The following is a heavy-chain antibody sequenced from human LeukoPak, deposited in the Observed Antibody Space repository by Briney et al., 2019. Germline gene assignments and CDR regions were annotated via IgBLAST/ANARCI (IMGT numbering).Heavy chain of an antibody. CDR2: ISGSGGST. V-gene: IGHV3-23*01. CDR3: AKDLEATIFRYHFDY. CDR1: GFTFSSYA. D-gene: IGHD3-9*01. Sequence: GGSLRLSCAASGFTFSSYAMSWVRQAPGKGLEWVSAISGSGGSTYYADSVKDRFTISRDNSKNTLYLQMNSLRAEDTAVYYCAKDLEATIFRYHFDYWGQGTLVTVSS. J-gene: IGHJ4*02.